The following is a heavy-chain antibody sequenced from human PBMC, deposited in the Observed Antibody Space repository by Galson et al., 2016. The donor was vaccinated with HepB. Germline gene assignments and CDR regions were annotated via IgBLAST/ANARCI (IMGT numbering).Heavy chain of an antibody. CDR2: TYYRSKWSS. CDR3: ASGTGAYVQ. J-gene: IGHJ4*02. V-gene: IGHV6-1*01. Sequence: CAISGDSVSRNTAAWNWIRQSPSRGLEWLGRTYYRSKWSSDYVVSMKGRITINADTSMNQFSLQLNSVTPEDTAVYYCASGTGAYVQWGQGTQVTVSS. CDR1: GDSVSRNTAA. D-gene: IGHD5-12*01.